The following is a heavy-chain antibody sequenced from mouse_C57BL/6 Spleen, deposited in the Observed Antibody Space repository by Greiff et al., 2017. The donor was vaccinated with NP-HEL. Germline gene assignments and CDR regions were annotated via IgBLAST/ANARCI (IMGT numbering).Heavy chain of an antibody. J-gene: IGHJ3*01. D-gene: IGHD2-4*01. CDR1: GYTFTDYN. CDR3: AREEGYDYETPFAY. V-gene: IGHV1-22*01. CDR2: INPNNGGT. Sequence: EVQLQESGPELVKPGASVKMSCKASGYTFTDYNMHWVKQSHGKSLEWIGYINPNNGGTSYNQKFKGKATLTVNKSSSTAYMELRSLTSEDSAVYYCAREEGYDYETPFAYWGQGTLVTVSA.